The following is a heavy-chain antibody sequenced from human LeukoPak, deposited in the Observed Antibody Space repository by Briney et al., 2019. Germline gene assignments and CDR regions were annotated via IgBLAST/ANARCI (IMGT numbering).Heavy chain of an antibody. CDR3: ARAGYSSGWYYFDY. D-gene: IGHD6-19*01. Sequence: PSETLSLTCTVSGGSISSYYWSWIRQPAGKGLKWIGRIYTSGSTNYNPSLKSRVTMSVDTSKNQFSLKLSSVTAADTAVYYCARAGYSSGWYYFDYWGQGTLVTVSS. V-gene: IGHV4-4*07. J-gene: IGHJ4*02. CDR2: IYTSGST. CDR1: GGSISSYY.